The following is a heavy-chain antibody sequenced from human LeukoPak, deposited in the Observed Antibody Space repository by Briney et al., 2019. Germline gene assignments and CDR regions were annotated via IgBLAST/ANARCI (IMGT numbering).Heavy chain of an antibody. D-gene: IGHD6-19*01. J-gene: IGHJ4*02. CDR1: GFTFSSYE. CDR2: TSHNEYNK. CDR3: ARARYSSGWYIDY. V-gene: IGHV3-30-3*01. Sequence: GGSLRLSCAASGFTFSSYEMNWVRQAPGKGLEWVAATSHNEYNKYYADSVNGRFTISRDNSKNTLYLEVNSLRADDTAVYYCARARYSSGWYIDYWGQGTLVTVSS.